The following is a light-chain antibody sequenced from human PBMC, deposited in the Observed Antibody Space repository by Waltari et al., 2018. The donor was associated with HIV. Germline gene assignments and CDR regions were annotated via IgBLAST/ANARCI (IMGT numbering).Light chain of an antibody. CDR2: LAS. V-gene: IGKV4-1*01. Sequence: DIVMTQSPDSLPVSLGERATINCTSSRSILYSSDNRNYLAWYQQKPRQPPKLLISLASTRESGVPDRVSGSGSGTDFTLTITRLQAEDVAVYHCQQYFRIPPTFGGGTKVQIK. CDR3: QQYFRIPPT. CDR1: RSILYSSDNRNY. J-gene: IGKJ4*01.